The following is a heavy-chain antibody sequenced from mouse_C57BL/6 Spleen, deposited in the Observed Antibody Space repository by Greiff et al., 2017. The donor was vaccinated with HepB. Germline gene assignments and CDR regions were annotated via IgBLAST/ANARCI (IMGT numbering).Heavy chain of an antibody. Sequence: VQLQQSGPELVKPGASVKISCKASGYAFSSSWMNWVKQRPGKGLEWIGRIYPGDGDTNYNGKFKGKATLTADKSSSTAYMQLSSLTSEDSAVYFCATLGGNYEFAYWGQGTLVTVSA. V-gene: IGHV1-82*01. D-gene: IGHD2-1*01. CDR3: ATLGGNYEFAY. CDR2: IYPGDGDT. J-gene: IGHJ3*01. CDR1: GYAFSSSW.